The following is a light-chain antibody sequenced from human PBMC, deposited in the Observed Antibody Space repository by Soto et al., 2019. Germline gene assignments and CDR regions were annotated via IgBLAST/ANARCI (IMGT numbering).Light chain of an antibody. Sequence: ETVLTQSPGTLSLSPGERATLSCRASQSVSSNYLAWYQQKPGQAPRLLIYGASTRATGIPDRFSGSVSGTDFTLTIRRLEPEDFAVYYCQQFGRSPPSWTFGQGTKVEIK. V-gene: IGKV3-20*01. CDR3: QQFGRSPPSWT. CDR2: GAS. CDR1: QSVSSNY. J-gene: IGKJ1*01.